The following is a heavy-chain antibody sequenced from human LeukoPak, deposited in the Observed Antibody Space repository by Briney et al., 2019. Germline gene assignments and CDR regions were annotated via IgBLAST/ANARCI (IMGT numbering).Heavy chain of an antibody. CDR1: GYTFTSYY. J-gene: IGHJ4*02. CDR2: INPSGGST. CDR3: ARRTYSSSSSLFDY. Sequence: GASVKVSCKASGYTFTSYYMHWVRQAPGQGLEWMGIINPSGGSTSYAQKFQGRFTMTTDTSTTTAYMELRSLRSDDTAFYYCARRTYSSSSSLFDYWGQGTLVTVSS. D-gene: IGHD6-6*01. V-gene: IGHV1-46*01.